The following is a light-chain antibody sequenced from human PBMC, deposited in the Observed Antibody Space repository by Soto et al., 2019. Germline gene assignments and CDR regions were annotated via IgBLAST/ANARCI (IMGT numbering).Light chain of an antibody. CDR2: DSS. CDR3: QQRSNWLT. V-gene: IGKV3-11*01. Sequence: EIVLTQSPATLSLSPGERATLSCRASQSVSSYLAWYQQKPGQAPRLLLYDSSNRATGIPARFSGSGSWTDFTLTISSLEPEDFADYYCQQRSNWLTYGGGTKVEIK. CDR1: QSVSSY. J-gene: IGKJ4*01.